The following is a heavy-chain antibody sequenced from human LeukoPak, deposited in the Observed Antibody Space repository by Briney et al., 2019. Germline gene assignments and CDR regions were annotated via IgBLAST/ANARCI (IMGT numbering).Heavy chain of an antibody. CDR2: IWYDGSNK. V-gene: IGHV3-33*01. CDR3: PRVGIQLWLPYFDY. D-gene: IGHD5-18*01. J-gene: IGHJ4*02. Sequence: PGRSLRLSCAASGFTFSSYGMHWVRQAPGKGLEWVAVIWYDGSNKYYADSVKGRFTISRDNAKNSLYLQMNSLRAEDTAVYYCPRVGIQLWLPYFDYWGQGTLVTVSS. CDR1: GFTFSSYG.